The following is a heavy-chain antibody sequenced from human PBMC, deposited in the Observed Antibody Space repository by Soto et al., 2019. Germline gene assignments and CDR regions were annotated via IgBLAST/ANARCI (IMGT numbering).Heavy chain of an antibody. V-gene: IGHV3-9*01. D-gene: IGHD2-21*02. J-gene: IGHJ2*01. Sequence: EVQLVESGGGLVQPGRSLRLSCAASGFTFDDYAMHWVRQAPGKGLEWVSGITWNSGNIGYADSVKGRFTISRDNAKNSLYRQMNSLRAEDTALYYCAKGRPYCGGDCFSWYFDLWGRGTLVTVSS. CDR1: GFTFDDYA. CDR2: ITWNSGNI. CDR3: AKGRPYCGGDCFSWYFDL.